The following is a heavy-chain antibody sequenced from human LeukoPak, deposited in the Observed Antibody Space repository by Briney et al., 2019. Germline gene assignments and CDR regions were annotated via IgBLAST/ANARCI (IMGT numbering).Heavy chain of an antibody. J-gene: IGHJ4*02. CDR2: ISGSGGST. V-gene: IGHV3-23*01. CDR1: GFTFSSYA. CDR3: AKDWRYCSGGSCYSADLFDY. Sequence: GGSLRLSCAASGFTFSSYAMSWVRQAPGKGLEWVSAISGSGGSTYYADSVKGRFTISRDNSKNTPYLQMNSLRAEDTAVYYCAKDWRYCSGGSCYSADLFDYWGQGTLVTVSS. D-gene: IGHD2-15*01.